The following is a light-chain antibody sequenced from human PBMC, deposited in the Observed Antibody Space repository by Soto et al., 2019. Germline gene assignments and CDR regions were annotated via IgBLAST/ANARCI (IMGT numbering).Light chain of an antibody. J-gene: IGKJ4*01. CDR1: QSVGSY. CDR2: DAS. V-gene: IGKV3-11*01. Sequence: DIVLTQSPAILSLSPGERATLSCRASQSVGSYLAWYQQKPGQAPRLLIFDASNRATGIPARFSGDGSGTDFTLTISSLEPEDFAVYYCQQRRRWPHLTFGGGTKVEIK. CDR3: QQRRRWPHLT.